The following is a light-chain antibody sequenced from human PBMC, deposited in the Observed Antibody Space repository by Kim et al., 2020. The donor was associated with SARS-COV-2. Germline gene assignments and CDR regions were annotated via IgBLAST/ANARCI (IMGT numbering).Light chain of an antibody. J-gene: IGKJ2*01. CDR2: AAS. CDR1: QGISTS. V-gene: IGKV1-9*01. Sequence: IQLTQSPSSLSASIGDRVTITCRASQGISTSLAWYQKEPGKAPKLLIAAASTLQSGVPSRFSGSGSGTDFTLTISSLQPEDFVTYYCQQHNTNPYTFGQGTKLEI. CDR3: QQHNTNPYT.